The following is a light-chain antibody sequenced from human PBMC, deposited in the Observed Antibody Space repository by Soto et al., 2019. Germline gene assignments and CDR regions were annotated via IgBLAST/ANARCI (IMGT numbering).Light chain of an antibody. J-gene: IGKJ1*01. CDR2: AAS. V-gene: IGKV3-20*01. Sequence: ERVMAQSPATLSVSPGERATLSCRASQSISSNLAWYQQKAGQSPRLLIYAASARAIGIPDRFSGSGSGTDFTLTISRLEPEDFAVYYCQQYGHSPRTFGQGTKVDIK. CDR1: QSISSN. CDR3: QQYGHSPRT.